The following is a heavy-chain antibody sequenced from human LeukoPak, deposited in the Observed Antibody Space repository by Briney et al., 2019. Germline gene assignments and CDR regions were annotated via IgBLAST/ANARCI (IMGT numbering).Heavy chain of an antibody. CDR1: GGTFSSYA. J-gene: IGHJ4*02. CDR3: ARESERGYSYGYALDY. CDR2: INPSGGST. D-gene: IGHD5-18*01. Sequence: GASVKVSCKASGGTFSSYAISWVRQAPGQGLEWMGIINPSGGSTSYAQKFQGRVTMTRDTSTSTVYMELSSLRSEDTAVYYCARESERGYSYGYALDYWGQGTLVTVSS. V-gene: IGHV1-46*01.